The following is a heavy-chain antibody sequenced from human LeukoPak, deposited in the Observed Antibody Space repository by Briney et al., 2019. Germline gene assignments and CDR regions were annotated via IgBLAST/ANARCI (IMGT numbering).Heavy chain of an antibody. Sequence: GGSLRLSRTASGFTFSRSWMAWIRQAPGKGLEWVANIEPDARGKYYVDIVKGRFTVSRDNTKNTVSLQMNSLRIEDTAVYYCARVEIRADFDFWGQGVLVTVSS. V-gene: IGHV3-7*01. CDR2: IEPDARGK. CDR1: GFTFSRSW. J-gene: IGHJ4*02. CDR3: ARVEIRADFDF.